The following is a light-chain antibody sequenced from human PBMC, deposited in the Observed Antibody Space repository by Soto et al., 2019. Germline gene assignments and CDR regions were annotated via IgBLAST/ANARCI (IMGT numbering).Light chain of an antibody. CDR3: QQYNYWPLT. V-gene: IGKV3-15*01. Sequence: EIVMTQSRATLSVSPGERATLSCRASQSVSSNLAWYQQKPGQAPRLLIYGASTRATGFPARFSGSGSGTEFTLTISSLQSEDFAVYLCQQYNYWPLTFGGGTKVEIK. J-gene: IGKJ4*01. CDR1: QSVSSN. CDR2: GAS.